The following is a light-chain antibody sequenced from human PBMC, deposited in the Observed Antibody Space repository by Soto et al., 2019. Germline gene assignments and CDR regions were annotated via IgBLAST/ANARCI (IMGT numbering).Light chain of an antibody. CDR3: SSYTSSSTLRV. Sequence: QSALTQPASVSGSPGQSITISCTGTSSDVGGYNYVSWYQQHPGKAPKLMIYDVSNRPSGVSNRVSGSKSGNTASLTISGLQAEDEAYYYCSSYTSSSTLRVFGGGTKLTVL. CDR1: SSDVGGYNY. V-gene: IGLV2-14*01. CDR2: DVS. J-gene: IGLJ2*01.